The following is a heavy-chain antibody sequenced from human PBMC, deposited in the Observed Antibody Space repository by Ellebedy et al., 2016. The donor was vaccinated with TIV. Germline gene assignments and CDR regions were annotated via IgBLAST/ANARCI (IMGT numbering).Heavy chain of an antibody. CDR3: ARDPALPRGRFDT. CDR2: INPIGTA. J-gene: IGHJ5*02. Sequence: MPSETLSLTCVVKGGSFNGYFWSWIRQSPGKGLEWLGEINPIGTANYNPSLKSRVTMSVDTPEKQFSLRLTSVTAADTAVYYCARDPALPRGRFDTWGQGTLVTVPS. V-gene: IGHV4-34*01. CDR1: GGSFNGYF.